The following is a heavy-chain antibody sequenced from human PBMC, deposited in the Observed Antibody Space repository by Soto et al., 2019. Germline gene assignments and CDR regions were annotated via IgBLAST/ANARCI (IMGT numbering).Heavy chain of an antibody. D-gene: IGHD3-16*01. V-gene: IGHV4-4*02. CDR2: IHHSGGA. CDR3: TRADLLRAA. J-gene: IGHJ5*02. Sequence: QVQLQESGPGLVKPSGTLSLTCNVSGVSIISSTWWTWVRQSPGRGLEWLGEIHHSGGANYNPSIKCGVSMSVDKSKNQFSLTLSPVTAADSAVYYCTRADLLRAAWGQGILVTVSS. CDR1: GVSIISSTW.